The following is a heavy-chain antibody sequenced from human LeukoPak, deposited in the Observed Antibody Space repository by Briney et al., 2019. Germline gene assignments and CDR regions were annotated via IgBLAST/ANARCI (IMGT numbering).Heavy chain of an antibody. D-gene: IGHD5-12*01. Sequence: SETLSLTCTVSGYSISSGYYWGWVRQPPGKGLEWIGSTYHGGSTYYNPSLNSRVTISLDTSKNQFSLRLRSVTAADTAVYYCARDPAWNFDYWGQGTLVTVSS. V-gene: IGHV4-38-2*02. J-gene: IGHJ4*02. CDR1: GYSISSGYY. CDR2: TYHGGST. CDR3: ARDPAWNFDY.